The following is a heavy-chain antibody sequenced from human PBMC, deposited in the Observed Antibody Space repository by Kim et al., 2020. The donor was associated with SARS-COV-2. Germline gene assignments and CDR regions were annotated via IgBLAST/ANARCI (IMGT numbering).Heavy chain of an antibody. D-gene: IGHD1-20*01. CDR3: AQDSLRAPTYNWKLIY. Sequence: GGSLRLSCAASGSMFDTYGMHWVRQAPGKGLEWVAVIWYDGGNIYYLNSVKGRFIISRDNSKNTLYLHMNSLRVDDTAVYYCAQDSLRAPTYNWKLIYWGQGTLVTVSS. CDR1: GSMFDTYG. CDR2: IWYDGGNI. V-gene: IGHV3-33*06. J-gene: IGHJ4*02.